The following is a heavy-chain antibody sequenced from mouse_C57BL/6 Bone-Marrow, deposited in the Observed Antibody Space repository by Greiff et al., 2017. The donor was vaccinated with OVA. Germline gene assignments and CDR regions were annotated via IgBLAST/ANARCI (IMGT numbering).Heavy chain of an antibody. D-gene: IGHD2-13*01. J-gene: IGHJ3*01. CDR2: ISSGGSYT. CDR1: GFTFSSYG. V-gene: IGHV5-6*01. Sequence: EVQGVESGGDLVKPGGSLKLSCAASGFTFSSYGMSWVRQTPDKRLEWVATISSGGSYTYYPDSVKGRFPISRDNAKNTLYLQMSSLKSEDTAMYYCARLVRYAYWGQGTLVTVSA. CDR3: ARLVRYAY.